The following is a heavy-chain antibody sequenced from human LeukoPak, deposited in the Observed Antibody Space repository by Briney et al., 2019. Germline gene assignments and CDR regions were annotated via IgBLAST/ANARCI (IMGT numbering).Heavy chain of an antibody. Sequence: ASVKVSCKASGYTFTSYGISWVRQAPGQGLEWMGWISAYNGNTNYAQKLQGRVTMTTDTSTSTAYMGLRSLRSDDTAVYYCARAYYYDSSGGKDYWGQGTLVTVSS. J-gene: IGHJ4*02. CDR1: GYTFTSYG. CDR3: ARAYYYDSSGGKDY. V-gene: IGHV1-18*01. CDR2: ISAYNGNT. D-gene: IGHD3-22*01.